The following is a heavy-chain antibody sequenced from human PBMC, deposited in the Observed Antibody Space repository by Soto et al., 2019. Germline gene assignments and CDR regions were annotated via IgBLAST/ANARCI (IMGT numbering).Heavy chain of an antibody. V-gene: IGHV3-33*08. CDR1: GFTFRIYA. D-gene: IGHD4-17*01. CDR2: IRGDGRDT. Sequence: PGGSLRLSCAASGFTFRIYAMSWVRQAPGKGLEWVAVIRGDGRDTYYADSVKGRFTISRDNSKNTLYLQMNSLRAEDTAVYYCARASVTGAAFDYWGQGTLVTVSS. CDR3: ARASVTGAAFDY. J-gene: IGHJ4*02.